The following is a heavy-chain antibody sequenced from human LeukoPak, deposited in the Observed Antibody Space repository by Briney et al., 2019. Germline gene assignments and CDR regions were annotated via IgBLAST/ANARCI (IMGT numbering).Heavy chain of an antibody. CDR3: ARDQAVVTPGYYGMDV. V-gene: IGHV1-69*04. J-gene: IGHJ6*02. D-gene: IGHD2-21*02. Sequence: SSVKVSCKASGGTFSSYAISWVRQAPGQGLEWMGRIIPILGIANYAQKFQGRVTITADKSTSTAYMELSSLRSEDTAVYYCARDQAVVTPGYYGMDVWGQGTTVTVSS. CDR2: IIPILGIA. CDR1: GGTFSSYA.